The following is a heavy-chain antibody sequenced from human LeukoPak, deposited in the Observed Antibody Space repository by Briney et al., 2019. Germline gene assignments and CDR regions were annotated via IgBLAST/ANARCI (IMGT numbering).Heavy chain of an antibody. D-gene: IGHD2-2*01. J-gene: IGHJ3*02. CDR1: GGTFSSYA. V-gene: IGHV1-69*04. CDR3: ARGQSRGAFDI. Sequence: SVKVSCKASGGTFSSYAISWVRQAPGQGLGWMGRIIPILGIANYAQKFQGRVTITADKSTSTAYMELSSLRSEDTAVYYCARGQSRGAFDIWGQGTMVTVSS. CDR2: IIPILGIA.